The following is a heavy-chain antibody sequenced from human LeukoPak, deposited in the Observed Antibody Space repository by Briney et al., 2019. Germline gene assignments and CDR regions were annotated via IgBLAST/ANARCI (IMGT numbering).Heavy chain of an antibody. CDR3: AGCSSTSCYRGNY. CDR1: GGTFSSYT. D-gene: IGHD2-2*02. J-gene: IGHJ4*02. CDR2: IISILGIA. Sequence: SVKVSCKASGGTFSSYTISWVRQAPGQGLEWMGRIISILGIANYAQKFQGRVTITADKSTSTAYMELSSLRSEDTAVYYCAGCSSTSCYRGNYWGQGTLVTVSS. V-gene: IGHV1-69*02.